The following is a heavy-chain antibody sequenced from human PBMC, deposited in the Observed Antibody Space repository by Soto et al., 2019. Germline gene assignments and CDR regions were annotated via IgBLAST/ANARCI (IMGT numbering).Heavy chain of an antibody. CDR1: GGSMSSGGYS. Sequence: PSETLSLTCAVSGGSMSSGGYSWSWIRQPPGKGLEWIGYLYTSGSTKYNPSLKSRVTISLDTSKNQISLKLSSVTAADTAVYYCARAYGGDWAHDYWGQGTLVTVSS. D-gene: IGHD2-21*02. V-gene: IGHV4-61*08. CDR3: ARAYGGDWAHDY. CDR2: LYTSGST. J-gene: IGHJ4*02.